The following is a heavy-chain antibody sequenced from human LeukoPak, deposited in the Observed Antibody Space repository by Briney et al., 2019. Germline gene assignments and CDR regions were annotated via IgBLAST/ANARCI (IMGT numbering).Heavy chain of an antibody. V-gene: IGHV3-23*01. CDR2: ISGSGGSI. CDR1: GFTFSSYA. D-gene: IGHD1-26*01. Sequence: GGSLRLSCAASGFTFSSYAMSWVRQAPGKGLEWVSAISGSGGSIYYADSVKGRFTISRDNSKNTLYLQMNSLRAEDTAVYYCANFVGANPDAFDIWGQGTMVTVSS. CDR3: ANFVGANPDAFDI. J-gene: IGHJ3*02.